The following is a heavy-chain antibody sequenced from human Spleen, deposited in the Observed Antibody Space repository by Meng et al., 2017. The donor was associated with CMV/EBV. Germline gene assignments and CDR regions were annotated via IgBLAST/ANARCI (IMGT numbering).Heavy chain of an antibody. V-gene: IGHV3-23*01. CDR3: AKCYYDFWSGYSDMVDY. CDR2: ISGRGDTT. D-gene: IGHD3-3*01. J-gene: IGHJ4*02. CDR1: FTFSSLS. Sequence: FTFSSLSMGWVRQAPEKGLEWVSAISGRGDTTYYADSVKGRFIIYRDNSKNTVYLQMNSLRAEDTAVYYCAKCYYDFWSGYSDMVDYWGQGTLVTVSS.